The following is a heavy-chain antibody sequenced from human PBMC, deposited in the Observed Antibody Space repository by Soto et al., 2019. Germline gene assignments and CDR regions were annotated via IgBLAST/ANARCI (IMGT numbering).Heavy chain of an antibody. CDR2: ITGSGGGP. J-gene: IGHJ5*02. V-gene: IGHV3-23*01. D-gene: IGHD3-9*01. CDR3: AKFFEALAFHFDH. Sequence: EVQLLQSGGGLVQPGGSLRLSCTGSGFTFSSYAMSWVRQAPGKGLEWVASITGSGGGPYYADSVKGRFTISRDNSKNTLELQMNNLRADDTAVYYGAKFFEALAFHFDHWGQGALVTVSS. CDR1: GFTFSSYA.